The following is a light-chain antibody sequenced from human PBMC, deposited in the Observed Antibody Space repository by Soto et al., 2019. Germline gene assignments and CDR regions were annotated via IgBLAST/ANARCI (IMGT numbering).Light chain of an antibody. CDR2: EVS. Sequence: QSVLTQPASVSGSPGQSITISCTGTSSDVGSYNLVSWYQQHPGKAPKLMIYEVSKRPSGVSNRFSGSKSGNTASLTISGLQAEDEADYYCCSYGGSNIWVFGGGTKLTVL. V-gene: IGLV2-23*02. CDR1: SSDVGSYNL. CDR3: CSYGGSNIWV. J-gene: IGLJ3*02.